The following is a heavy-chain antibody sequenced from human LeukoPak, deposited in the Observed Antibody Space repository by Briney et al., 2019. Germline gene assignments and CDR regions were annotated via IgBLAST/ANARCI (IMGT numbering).Heavy chain of an antibody. V-gene: IGHV1-18*01. J-gene: IGHJ4*02. CDR1: GYTFTNYG. D-gene: IGHD5-18*01. CDR3: ARDEDVDTGLRRIDY. Sequence: ASVKVSCKASGYTFTNYGISWVRQAPGQGLEWMGWISAYNGNPNYAQKLQGRVTVTTDTSTSTAFMELRSLRSDDTAVYYCARDEDVDTGLRRIDYWGQGTLVTVSS. CDR2: ISAYNGNP.